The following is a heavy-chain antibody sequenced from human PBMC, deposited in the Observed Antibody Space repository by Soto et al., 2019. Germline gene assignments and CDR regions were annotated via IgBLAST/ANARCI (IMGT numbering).Heavy chain of an antibody. CDR3: ARVLFGSNCWFDP. V-gene: IGHV4-59*01. Sequence: QVQLQESGPGLVKPSETLSLTCTVSGVSISSYYWSWIRQPPGKGLEWIGYIYYSGSTNYNPSLKSRVTISVDTSKNQFSLKLSSVTAADTAVYYCARVLFGSNCWFDPWGQGTLVTVSS. D-gene: IGHD3-16*01. J-gene: IGHJ5*02. CDR1: GVSISSYY. CDR2: IYYSGST.